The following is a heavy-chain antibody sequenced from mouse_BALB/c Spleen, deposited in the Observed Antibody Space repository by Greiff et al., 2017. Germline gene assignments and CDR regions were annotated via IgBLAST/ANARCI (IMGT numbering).Heavy chain of an antibody. CDR2: IYPGNSDT. D-gene: IGHD2-4*01. CDR3: TRSGGLYYDYDVWYFDV. J-gene: IGHJ1*01. V-gene: IGHV1-5*01. Sequence: VQLQQSGAELVRPGTSVKMSCKAAGYTFTNYWMHWVKQRPGQGLEWIGAIYPGNSDTSYNQKFKGKAKLTAVTSASTAYMELSSLTNEDSAVYYCTRSGGLYYDYDVWYFDVWGAGTTVTVSS. CDR1: GYTFTNYW.